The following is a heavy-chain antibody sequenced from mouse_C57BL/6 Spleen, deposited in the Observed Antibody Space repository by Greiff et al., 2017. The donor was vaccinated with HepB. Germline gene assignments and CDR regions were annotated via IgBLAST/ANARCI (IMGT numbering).Heavy chain of an antibody. V-gene: IGHV1-82*01. CDR3: ARGGNYYGSSSAWFAY. CDR2: IYPGDGDT. CDR1: GYAFSSSW. D-gene: IGHD1-1*01. Sequence: LQESGPELVKPGASVKISCKASGYAFSSSWMNWVKQRPGKGLEWIGRIYPGDGDTNYNGKFKGKATLTADKSSSTAYMQLSSLTSEDSAVYFGARGGNYYGSSSAWFAYWGQGTLVTVSA. J-gene: IGHJ3*01.